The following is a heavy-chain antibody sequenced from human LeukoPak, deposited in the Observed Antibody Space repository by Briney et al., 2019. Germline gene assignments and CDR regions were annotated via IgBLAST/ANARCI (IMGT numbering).Heavy chain of an antibody. Sequence: SETLSLTCTVSGGSISSYYWSWIRQPPGKGLEWIGYIYYSGSTNYNPSLKSRVTISVDTSKNQFSLKLSSVTAADTAVYYCARQEDYWGQGTLVTVSS. V-gene: IGHV4-59*08. CDR2: IYYSGST. CDR3: ARQEDY. J-gene: IGHJ4*02. CDR1: GGSISSYY.